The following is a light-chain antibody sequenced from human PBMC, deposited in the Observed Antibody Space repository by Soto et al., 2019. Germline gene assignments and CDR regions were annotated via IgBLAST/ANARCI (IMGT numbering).Light chain of an antibody. Sequence: QLVLTQSPSASASLGASVKLTCTLSSGHSSYAIAWHQQQPEKGPRYLMKLDSDGSHTKGDAIPDRFSGSSSGAERYLTISSLQSEDEADYYCQTWGTCIDVVFGGGTKLTVL. CDR2: LDSDGSH. J-gene: IGLJ2*01. V-gene: IGLV4-69*01. CDR1: SGHSSYA. CDR3: QTWGTCIDVV.